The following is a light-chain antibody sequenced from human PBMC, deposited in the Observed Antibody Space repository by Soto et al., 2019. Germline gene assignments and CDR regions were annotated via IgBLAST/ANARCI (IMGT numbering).Light chain of an antibody. J-gene: IGKJ2*01. CDR1: QDIDIY. CDR2: DES. Sequence: TQMTQSPSPLSASVGDRVTITCRASQDIDIYLSWYQQKPGKVPKLLIYDESTLQSGVPSRFSGSDSGTDFTLTINNLQPEDFATYYCQQSYRTPYTFGQGTKVDIK. V-gene: IGKV1-39*01. CDR3: QQSYRTPYT.